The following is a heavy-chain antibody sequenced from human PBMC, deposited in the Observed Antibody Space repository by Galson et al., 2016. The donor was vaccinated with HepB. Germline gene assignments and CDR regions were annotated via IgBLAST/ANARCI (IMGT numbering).Heavy chain of an antibody. V-gene: IGHV3-33*06. J-gene: IGHJ4*02. Sequence: SLRLSCAASRFTFSNYGMHWVRQAPGKGLEWVAVIWYDGSQKYYADSVKGQFTISRDNSKNTLSLQMNSLRAEDTAVYYCAKGRPDYYGSGSYAPLDYWGQGTLVTVSS. CDR3: AKGRPDYYGSGSYAPLDY. D-gene: IGHD3-10*01. CDR1: RFTFSNYG. CDR2: IWYDGSQK.